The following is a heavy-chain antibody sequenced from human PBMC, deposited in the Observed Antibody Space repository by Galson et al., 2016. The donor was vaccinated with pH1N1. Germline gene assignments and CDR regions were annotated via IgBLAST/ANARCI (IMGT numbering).Heavy chain of an antibody. Sequence: ETLSLTCAVSGYSISSGSYWGWIRQPPRKGLEWIGSIYHSGSTYYNPSLKSRVTISTDTSKNHFSLKLTSVTAADTAIYYGATFTMTISFDAFHIWGQGTVVTVSS. V-gene: IGHV4-38-2*01. CDR2: IYHSGST. CDR3: ATFTMTISFDAFHI. D-gene: IGHD3-22*01. CDR1: GYSISSGSY. J-gene: IGHJ3*02.